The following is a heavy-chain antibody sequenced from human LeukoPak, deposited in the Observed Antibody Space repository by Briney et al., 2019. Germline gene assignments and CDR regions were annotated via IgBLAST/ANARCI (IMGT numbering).Heavy chain of an antibody. CDR3: ARDRFEYSSSAGSVSGY. V-gene: IGHV1-18*01. J-gene: IGHJ4*02. Sequence: ASVKVSCKASGYTFTSYGISWVRQAPGQGLERMGWISAYNGNTNYAQKLQGRVTMTTDTPTSTAYMELRSLRSDDTAVYYCARDRFEYSSSAGSVSGYWGQGTLVTVSS. D-gene: IGHD6-6*01. CDR1: GYTFTSYG. CDR2: ISAYNGNT.